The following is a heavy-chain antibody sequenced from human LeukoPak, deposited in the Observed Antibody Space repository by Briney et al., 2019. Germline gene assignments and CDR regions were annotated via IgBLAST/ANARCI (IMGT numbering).Heavy chain of an antibody. V-gene: IGHV4-4*07. CDR3: ARVGIVGPTIGVFDI. CDR1: GVSIRSYH. CDR2: IHTSENT. D-gene: IGHD1-26*01. J-gene: IGHJ3*02. Sequence: SETLSLTCNVSGVSIRSYHWSWIRQPAGKGLEWIGRIHTSENTNYNPSLESRVAMSVDTSKNQSSLQLKSMTAADTAVYYCARVGIVGPTIGVFDIWGQGTMVTVSS.